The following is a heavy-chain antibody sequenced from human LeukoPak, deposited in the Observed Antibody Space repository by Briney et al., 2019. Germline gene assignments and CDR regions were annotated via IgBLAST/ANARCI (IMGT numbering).Heavy chain of an antibody. D-gene: IGHD4-17*01. CDR2: IYPGDSDT. CDR3: ARRGNGDYLGAFDI. J-gene: IGHJ3*02. V-gene: IGHV5-51*01. CDR1: GYSFASYW. Sequence: PGESLKIPCKGSGYSFASYWIGWVRQMPGKGLEWMGIIYPGDSDTSYSPSFQGQVTISADKSISTAYQQWSSLKASDTAMYYCARRGNGDYLGAFDIWGQGTMVTVSS.